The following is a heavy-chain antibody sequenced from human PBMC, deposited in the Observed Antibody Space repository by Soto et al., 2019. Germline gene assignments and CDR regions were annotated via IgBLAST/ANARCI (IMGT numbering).Heavy chain of an antibody. CDR1: GGSISSYS. CDR2: IYYSGTT. V-gene: IGHV4-59*01. D-gene: IGHD3-10*01. Sequence: QVQLQESGPGLVKPSETLSLTCTVSGGSISSYSWSWIRQPPGKGLEWIGYIYYSGTTSYNPSLKSRVTISVDTSKNQFSLRLSSVTAADTAVYYCASRTTVFGSGSYLGSWGQGTLVTVSS. J-gene: IGHJ4*02. CDR3: ASRTTVFGSGSYLGS.